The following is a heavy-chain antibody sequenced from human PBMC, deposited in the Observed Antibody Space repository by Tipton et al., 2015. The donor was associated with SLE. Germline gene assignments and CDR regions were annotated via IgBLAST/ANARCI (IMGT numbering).Heavy chain of an antibody. J-gene: IGHJ4*02. CDR1: GGSFSGYY. CDR3: ARARWDDY. CDR2: IKQDGSEK. V-gene: IGHV3-7*03. Sequence: LSLTCAVYGGSFSGYYWSWIRQPPGKGLEWVANIKQDGSEKYYVDSVKGRFTISRDNAKNSLYLQMNSLRAEDTAVYYCARARWDDYWGQGTLVTVSS. D-gene: IGHD1-26*01.